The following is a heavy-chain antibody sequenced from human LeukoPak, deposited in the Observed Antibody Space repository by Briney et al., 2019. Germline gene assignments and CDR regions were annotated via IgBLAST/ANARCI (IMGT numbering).Heavy chain of an antibody. Sequence: SETLSLTGTVSGGSSSSYYWSWIRQPPGKGLEWIGYIYYSGSTNYNPSLKSRVTISVDTSKNQFSLKLSSVTAADTAVYYCASQSRGYYYDSSGYDYWGQGTLVTVSS. V-gene: IGHV4-59*01. D-gene: IGHD3-22*01. J-gene: IGHJ4*02. CDR3: ASQSRGYYYDSSGYDY. CDR1: GGSSSSYY. CDR2: IYYSGST.